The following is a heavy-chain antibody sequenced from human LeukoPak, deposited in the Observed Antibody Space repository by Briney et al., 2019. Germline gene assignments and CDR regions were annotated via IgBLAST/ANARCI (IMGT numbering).Heavy chain of an antibody. Sequence: ASVKVSCKASGYTFTSYGISWVRQAPGQGLEWMGWISAYNGNTNYAQKLQGRVTMTTGTSTSTAYMELRSLRSDDTAVYYCARSTGYFDWLGAFDIWGQGTMVTVSS. CDR3: ARSTGYFDWLGAFDI. J-gene: IGHJ3*02. CDR2: ISAYNGNT. V-gene: IGHV1-18*04. CDR1: GYTFTSYG. D-gene: IGHD3-9*01.